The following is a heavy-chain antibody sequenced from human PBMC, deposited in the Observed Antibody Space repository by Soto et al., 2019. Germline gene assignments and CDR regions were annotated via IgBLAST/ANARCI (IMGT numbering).Heavy chain of an antibody. V-gene: IGHV1-2*04. CDR1: GYTFTGYY. J-gene: IGHJ3*02. Sequence: ASVKVSCKASGYTFTGYYMHWVRQAPGQGLEWMGWINPNSGGTNYAQKFQGWVTMTRDTSISTAYMELSRLRSDDTAVYYCARQDPRQWLYAFGIWGQGTMVTVSS. D-gene: IGHD6-19*01. CDR2: INPNSGGT. CDR3: ARQDPRQWLYAFGI.